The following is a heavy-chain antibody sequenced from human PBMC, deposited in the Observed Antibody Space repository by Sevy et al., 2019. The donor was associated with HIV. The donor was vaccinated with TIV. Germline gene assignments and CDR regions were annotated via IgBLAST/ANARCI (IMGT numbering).Heavy chain of an antibody. J-gene: IGHJ4*02. D-gene: IGHD3-10*01. Sequence: GESLKISCKASGYRFTSFWIGWVRQMPRKGLEWMRITYPGHSDTRYSPSLQGQVTISADKSISTAYLQWSSLKASDTAMYYCARQYYGSGSYYNSFFDYCGQGTLVTVSS. CDR2: TYPGHSDT. CDR1: GYRFTSFW. CDR3: ARQYYGSGSYYNSFFDY. V-gene: IGHV5-51*01.